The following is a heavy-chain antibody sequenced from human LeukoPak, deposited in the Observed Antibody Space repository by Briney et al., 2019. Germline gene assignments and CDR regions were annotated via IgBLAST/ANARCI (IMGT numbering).Heavy chain of an antibody. CDR1: GGSISSSSYY. D-gene: IGHD6-19*01. J-gene: IGHJ4*02. CDR3: ARGLGGWLRLFDY. Sequence: SETLSLTCTVSGGSISSSSYYWGWIRQPPGKGLEWIGSIYYSGSTYYNPSLKSRVTISVDTSKNQFSLKLSSVTAADTAVYYCARGLGGWLRLFDYWGQGTLVTVSS. CDR2: IYYSGST. V-gene: IGHV4-39*07.